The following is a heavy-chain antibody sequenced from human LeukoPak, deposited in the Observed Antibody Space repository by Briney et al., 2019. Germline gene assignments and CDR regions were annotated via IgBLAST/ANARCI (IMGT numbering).Heavy chain of an antibody. CDR1: GDSVSSNSAA. V-gene: IGHV6-1*01. Sequence: SQILSLTCAISGDSVSSNSAAWNWIRLSPSRGLEWLGRTYYRSKWYNDYAVSVKSRITINPDTSKNQFSLQLNSVTPEDTAVYYCARTSADHYYDSSGYDYYFDYWGQGTLVTVSS. CDR2: TYYRSKWYN. CDR3: ARTSADHYYDSSGYDYYFDY. D-gene: IGHD3-22*01. J-gene: IGHJ4*02.